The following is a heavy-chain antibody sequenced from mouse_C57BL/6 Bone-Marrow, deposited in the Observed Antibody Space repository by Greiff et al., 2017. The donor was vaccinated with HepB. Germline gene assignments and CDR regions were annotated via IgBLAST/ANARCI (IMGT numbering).Heavy chain of an antibody. CDR3: AIGKRIERLDYFDY. Sequence: QVQLQQPGAELVKPGASVKVSCKASGYTFTSYWMHWVKQRPGQGLEWIGRIHPSDSDTNYNQKFKGKATLTVDKSSSTAYMQLSSRTSEDSAVYYCAIGKRIERLDYFDYWGQGTTLTVSS. J-gene: IGHJ2*01. CDR2: IHPSDSDT. V-gene: IGHV1-74*01. CDR1: GYTFTSYW.